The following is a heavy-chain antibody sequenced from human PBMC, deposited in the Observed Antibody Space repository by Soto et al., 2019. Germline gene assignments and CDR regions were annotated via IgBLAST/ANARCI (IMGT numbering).Heavy chain of an antibody. D-gene: IGHD2-2*01. CDR3: ARGVPAAMGEGGWFDP. V-gene: IGHV4-34*01. Sequence: QVQLQQWGAGLLKPSETLSLTCAVYGGSFSGYYWSWIRQPPGKGLEWIGEINHSGSTNYNPSLKSRVTISVDTSKNQFSLKLSSVTAADTAVYYCARGVPAAMGEGGWFDPWGQGTLVTVSS. J-gene: IGHJ5*02. CDR1: GGSFSGYY. CDR2: INHSGST.